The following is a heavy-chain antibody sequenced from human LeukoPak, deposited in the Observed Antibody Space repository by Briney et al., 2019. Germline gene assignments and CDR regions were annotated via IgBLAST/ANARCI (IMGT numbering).Heavy chain of an antibody. Sequence: SETLSLTCAVYGGSFSGYCWSWIRQPPGKGLEWIGEINHSGSTNYNPSLKSRVTISVDTSKNQFSLKLSSVTAADTAVYYCAREYLPRFDYWGQGTLVTVSS. V-gene: IGHV4-34*01. CDR1: GGSFSGYC. D-gene: IGHD2-2*02. CDR2: INHSGST. CDR3: AREYLPRFDY. J-gene: IGHJ4*02.